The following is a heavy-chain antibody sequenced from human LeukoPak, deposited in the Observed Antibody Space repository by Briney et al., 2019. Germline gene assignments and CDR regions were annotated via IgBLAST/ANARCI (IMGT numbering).Heavy chain of an antibody. V-gene: IGHV3-30*04. CDR2: ISYDGSNK. CDR1: GFTFSSYA. D-gene: IGHD3-22*01. J-gene: IGHJ4*02. CDR3: TTGRRGYYDSSGYL. Sequence: GGSLRLSCAASGFTFSSYAMHWVRQAPGKGLEWVAVISYDGSNKYYADSVKGRFTISRDNSKNTLYLQMNSLKTEDTAVYYCTTGRRGYYDSSGYLWGQGTLVTVSS.